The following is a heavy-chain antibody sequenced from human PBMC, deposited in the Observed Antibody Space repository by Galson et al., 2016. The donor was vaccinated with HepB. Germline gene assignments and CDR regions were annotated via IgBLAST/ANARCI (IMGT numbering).Heavy chain of an antibody. CDR3: ARDMFVRGFFDY. CDR2: ISAKKGTT. J-gene: IGHJ4*02. V-gene: IGHV1-18*01. Sequence: SVKVSCKASGYSFTRYGIAWVRQAPGQGLEWLGWISAKKGTTKYAQEYQGRLTMTTDTSSSTAFMDLRSLTSDDTAVYYCARDMFVRGFFDYWGQGSLVIVSS. CDR1: GYSFTRYG. D-gene: IGHD3-10*02.